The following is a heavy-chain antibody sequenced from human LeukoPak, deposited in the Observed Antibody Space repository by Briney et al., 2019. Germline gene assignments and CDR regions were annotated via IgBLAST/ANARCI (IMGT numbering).Heavy chain of an antibody. CDR2: IKQDGSEK. J-gene: IGHJ4*02. CDR3: ARRYHYYDSSGRFDY. V-gene: IGHV3-7*01. CDR1: GFTFRGYW. D-gene: IGHD3-22*01. Sequence: GALRLSCAASGFTFRGYWMSWVRQAPGKGLEWVANIKQDGSEKYYADSVKGRFTISRDKAKNSLYLQMNSLRAEDTAVYYCARRYHYYDSSGRFDYWGQGTLVTVSS.